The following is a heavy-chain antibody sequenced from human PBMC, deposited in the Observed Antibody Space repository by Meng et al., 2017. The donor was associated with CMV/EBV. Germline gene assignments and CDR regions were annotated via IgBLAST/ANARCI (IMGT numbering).Heavy chain of an antibody. D-gene: IGHD2-2*01. V-gene: IGHV3-30-3*01. CDR1: GFTFSSYA. Sequence: GGSLRLSCAASGFTFSSYAMHWVRQAPGKGLEWVAVLSYDGSNKYYADSVKGRFTISIDNSKNTLYLQMNSLRAEDTAVYYCARETGGYCSSTSCYLRGGAFDIWGQGTMVTVSS. CDR3: ARETGGYCSSTSCYLRGGAFDI. J-gene: IGHJ3*02. CDR2: LSYDGSNK.